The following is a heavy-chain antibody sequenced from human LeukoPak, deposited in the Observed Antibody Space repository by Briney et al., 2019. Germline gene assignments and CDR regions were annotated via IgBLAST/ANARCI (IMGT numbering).Heavy chain of an antibody. D-gene: IGHD1-14*01. V-gene: IGHV3-30*04. CDR2: ISDDGSNK. CDR1: GFTFSSYA. Sequence: PGGSLRLSCAASGFTFSSYAMHWVRQAPGKGLEWVAVISDDGSNKYHADSVKGQFSISRDNSKNTLYLQMNSLRAEDTAVYYCARDRSNRYFDYWGQGTLVTVSS. CDR3: ARDRSNRYFDY. J-gene: IGHJ4*02.